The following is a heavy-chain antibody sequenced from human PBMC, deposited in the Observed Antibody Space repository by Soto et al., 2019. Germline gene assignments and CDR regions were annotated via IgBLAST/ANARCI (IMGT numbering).Heavy chain of an antibody. Sequence: SVEVSFRASGGTFSSYAISWVRQAPGQGLEWMGGIIPIFGTANYAQKFQGRVTITADESTSTAYMELSSLRSEDTAVYYCAKNSYGYDYYYGMDVWGQGTTVTVSS. CDR3: AKNSYGYDYYYGMDV. V-gene: IGHV1-69*13. CDR1: GGTFSSYA. CDR2: IIPIFGTA. J-gene: IGHJ6*02. D-gene: IGHD5-18*01.